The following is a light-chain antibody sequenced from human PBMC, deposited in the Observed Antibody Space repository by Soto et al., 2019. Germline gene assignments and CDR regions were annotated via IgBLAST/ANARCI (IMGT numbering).Light chain of an antibody. CDR2: AAS. CDR3: QQSYSTPYT. J-gene: IGKJ2*01. Sequence: DIQMTQSPSSLSASVGDRVTITCRASQSISSYLNWYQQKPGKAPKLLIYAASSLQSGVPSRFSGSGSGTGFTLTISSLRPEDFATYYCQQSYSTPYTFGQGTKLEIK. V-gene: IGKV1-39*01. CDR1: QSISSY.